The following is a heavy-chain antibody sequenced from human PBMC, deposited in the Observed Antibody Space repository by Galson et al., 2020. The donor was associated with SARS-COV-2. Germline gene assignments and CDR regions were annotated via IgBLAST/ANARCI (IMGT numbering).Heavy chain of an antibody. CDR2: IYSGGST. CDR3: ARDYGDYYFDY. D-gene: IGHD4-17*01. Sequence: GESLKISCAASGFTVSSNYMSWVRQAPGKGLEWVSVIYSGGSTYYADSVKGRFTISRDNSKNTLYLQMNSLRAEDTAVYYCARDYGDYYFDYWGRGTLVTVSS. CDR1: GFTVSSNY. J-gene: IGHJ4*02. V-gene: IGHV3-53*01.